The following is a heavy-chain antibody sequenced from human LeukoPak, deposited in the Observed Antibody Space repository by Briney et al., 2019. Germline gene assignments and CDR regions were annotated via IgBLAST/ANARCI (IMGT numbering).Heavy chain of an antibody. CDR1: GGSISSGSYY. CDR2: IYTSGST. D-gene: IGHD5-24*01. V-gene: IGHV4-61*02. Sequence: SETLSLTCTVSGGSISSGSYYWSWIRQPAGKGLEWIGRIYTSGSTNYNPSLKSRVTISVDTSKNQFSLKLSSVTAADTAVYYCARDGEMGTIENYFDYWGQGTLVTVSS. CDR3: ARDGEMGTIENYFDY. J-gene: IGHJ4*02.